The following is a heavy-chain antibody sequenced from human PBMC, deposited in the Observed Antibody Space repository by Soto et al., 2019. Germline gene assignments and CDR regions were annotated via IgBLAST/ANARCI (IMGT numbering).Heavy chain of an antibody. Sequence: SETLSLTCTVSGGSISSGDYYWSWIRQPPGKGLEWIGYIYYSGSTYYNSSLKSRVTISVDTSKNQFSLKLSSVTAADTAVYYCAREVGEVDYSSSSDAFDIWGQGTMVTVSS. D-gene: IGHD6-6*01. J-gene: IGHJ3*02. CDR3: AREVGEVDYSSSSDAFDI. CDR2: IYYSGST. CDR1: GGSISSGDYY. V-gene: IGHV4-30-4*01.